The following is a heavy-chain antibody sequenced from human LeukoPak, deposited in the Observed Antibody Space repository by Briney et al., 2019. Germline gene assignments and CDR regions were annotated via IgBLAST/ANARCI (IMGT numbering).Heavy chain of an antibody. CDR1: GGSISSYY. CDR3: ACDGRAVVVAAHNWFDP. J-gene: IGHJ5*02. Sequence: SETLSLTCTVSGGSISSYYWSWIRQPPGKGLEWIGYIYYSGSTNYNPSLKSRVTISVDKSKNQFSLKLSSVTAADTAVYYCACDGRAVVVAAHNWFDPWGQGTLVTVSS. D-gene: IGHD2-15*01. V-gene: IGHV4-59*12. CDR2: IYYSGST.